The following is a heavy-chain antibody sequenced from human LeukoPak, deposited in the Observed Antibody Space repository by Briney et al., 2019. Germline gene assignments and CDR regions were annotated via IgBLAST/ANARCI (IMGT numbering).Heavy chain of an antibody. CDR3: ARVNYCSSGVCHSYDY. CDR1: GYTFTGHY. Sequence: GASVKVSCKASGYTFTGHYIHWVRQAPGQGLEWMGWINPNSGGTKFAQKFQGRVTMTRDMSISTAYMELSRLRSDDTAVYYCARVNYCSSGVCHSYDYWGQGTLVTVSS. D-gene: IGHD2-8*01. CDR2: INPNSGGT. V-gene: IGHV1-2*02. J-gene: IGHJ4*02.